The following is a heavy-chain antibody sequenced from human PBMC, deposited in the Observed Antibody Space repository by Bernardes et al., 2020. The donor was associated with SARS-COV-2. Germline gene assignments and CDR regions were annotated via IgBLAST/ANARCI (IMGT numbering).Heavy chain of an antibody. J-gene: IGHJ3*02. CDR2: ISGSGGNT. CDR1: GFTFRSYG. Sequence: GGSLRLSCAASGFTFRSYGMSWVRQAPGKGLEWVSGISGSGGNTYYTDSVKGRFTISRDNSKNTLYLQMSSLRAEDTAIYYCAKGLEELFYDAFDIWGQGTMVTVSS. D-gene: IGHD1-1*01. V-gene: IGHV3-23*01. CDR3: AKGLEELFYDAFDI.